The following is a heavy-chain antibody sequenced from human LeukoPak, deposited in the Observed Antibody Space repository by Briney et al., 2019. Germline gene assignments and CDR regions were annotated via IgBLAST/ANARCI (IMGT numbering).Heavy chain of an antibody. V-gene: IGHV3-7*04. CDR2: IKEAGSEK. J-gene: IGHJ4*02. CDR3: ARGGGMRSWYDFDY. D-gene: IGHD6-13*01. Sequence: GGSLKLSCAASGFTFSNYWMSWVRQAPGKGLEFMANIKEAGSEKYYVDSVKGRFTISRDNDKNLVHLQMNSLRAEDTAVYYCARGGGMRSWYDFDYWGQGTLVTVSS. CDR1: GFTFSNYW.